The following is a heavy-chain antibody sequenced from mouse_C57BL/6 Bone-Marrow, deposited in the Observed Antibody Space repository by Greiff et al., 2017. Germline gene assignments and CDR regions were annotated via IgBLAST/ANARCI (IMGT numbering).Heavy chain of an antibody. CDR2: IYPGDGDT. V-gene: IGHV1-82*01. Sequence: VQLQESGPELVKPGASVKISCKASGYAFSSSWMNWVKQRPGKGLEWIGRIYPGDGDTNYNGKFKGKATLTADKSSSTAYMQLSSLTSEDSAVYFCARSGLWFAYWGQGTLVTVSA. D-gene: IGHD3-1*01. J-gene: IGHJ3*01. CDR1: GYAFSSSW. CDR3: ARSGLWFAY.